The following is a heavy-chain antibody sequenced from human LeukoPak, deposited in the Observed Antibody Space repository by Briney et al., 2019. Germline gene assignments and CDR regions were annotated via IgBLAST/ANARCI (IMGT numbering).Heavy chain of an antibody. CDR2: SNTNSSGT. V-gene: IGHV1-2*02. CDR3: SKYYYDSDEGYYFDY. CDR1: GYTFTING. J-gene: IGHJ4*02. D-gene: IGHD3-22*01. Sequence: ASVTLCFTCSGYTFTINGNSWIRHAQGPGHGLKGWSNTNSSGTNYAQKCQGRVTMTRDKSISTAFMELSRLKSDDTAFYYCSKYYYDSDEGYYFDYWGQGTLVTVSS.